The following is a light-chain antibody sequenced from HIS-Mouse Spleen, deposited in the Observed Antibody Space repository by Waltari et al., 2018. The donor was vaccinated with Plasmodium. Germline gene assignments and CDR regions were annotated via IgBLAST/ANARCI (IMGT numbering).Light chain of an antibody. Sequence: QSALTQPASVSGSPGQSLTISCTGTRSDVGSYNLVSWYQQHQGKAPKLMIYEGSKRPSGVSNRFSGSKSGNTASLTISGLQAEDEADYYCCSYAGSSTYVFGTGTKVTVL. CDR1: RSDVGSYNL. CDR2: EGS. CDR3: CSYAGSSTYV. J-gene: IGLJ1*01. V-gene: IGLV2-23*01.